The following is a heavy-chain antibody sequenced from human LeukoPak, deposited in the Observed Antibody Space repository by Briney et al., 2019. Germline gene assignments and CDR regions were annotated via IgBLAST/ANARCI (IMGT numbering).Heavy chain of an antibody. J-gene: IGHJ4*02. D-gene: IGHD6-19*01. V-gene: IGHV3-30-3*01. CDR3: ARELEQWLVLDY. CDR1: GFTFSSYA. Sequence: GRSLRLSCAASGFTFSSYAMHWVRQAPGKGLEWVAVISYDGSNKYYADSVKGRFTISRDNSKNTLYLQMNSLRAEDTAVYYCARELEQWLVLDYWGQGTLVTVSS. CDR2: ISYDGSNK.